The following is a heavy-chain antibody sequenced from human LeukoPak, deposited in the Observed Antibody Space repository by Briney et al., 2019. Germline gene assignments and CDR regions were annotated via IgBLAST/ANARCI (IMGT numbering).Heavy chain of an antibody. V-gene: IGHV3-30*18. Sequence: LSLTCTVSGGSISSSGYYWGWVRQAPGKGMEWVAGISYDGSNKYDADSVKGRFTISRDNSKNTLYLQMNSLRTEDTAVYYCAKDLGFLEWLSDYFDYWGQGTLVTVSS. CDR2: ISYDGSNK. CDR3: AKDLGFLEWLSDYFDY. CDR1: GGSISSSG. J-gene: IGHJ4*02. D-gene: IGHD3-3*02.